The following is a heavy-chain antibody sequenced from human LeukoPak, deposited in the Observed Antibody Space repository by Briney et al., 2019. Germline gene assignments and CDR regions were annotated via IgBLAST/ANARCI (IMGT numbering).Heavy chain of an antibody. Sequence: ASVKVSCKASGYTFSSYDMHWVRQAPGQGLEWMGGINPSVRSTSYAQKFQGRVTMTGDESTSTVYMELSSLRSEDTAVYYCAREGPRNYFESSGPGPFDIWGQGTMVTVSS. V-gene: IGHV1-46*01. CDR1: GYTFSSYD. J-gene: IGHJ3*02. CDR2: INPSVRST. CDR3: AREGPRNYFESSGPGPFDI. D-gene: IGHD3-22*01.